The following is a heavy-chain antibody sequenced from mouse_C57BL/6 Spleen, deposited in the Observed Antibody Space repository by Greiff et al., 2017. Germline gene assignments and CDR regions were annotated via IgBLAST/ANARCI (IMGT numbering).Heavy chain of an antibody. D-gene: IGHD2-14*01. V-gene: IGHV1-9*01. CDR3: ARGGYCRYFDV. CDR1: GYTFTGYW. J-gene: IGHJ1*03. Sequence: QVQLQQSGAELMKPGASVKLSCKATGYTFTGYWIEWVKQRPGHGLEWIGEILPGSGSTNYNEKVKGKATFTAYTSSNTAYMQRSSRTTEDSAIVYCARGGYCRYFDVWGTGTTDTVSS. CDR2: ILPGSGST.